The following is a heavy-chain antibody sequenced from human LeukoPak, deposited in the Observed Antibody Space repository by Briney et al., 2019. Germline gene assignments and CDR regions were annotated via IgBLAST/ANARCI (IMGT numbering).Heavy chain of an antibody. Sequence: GASVKVSCKASGYTFTGYYMHWVRQAPGQGLEWMGWINLNSGGTNYAQKFQGRVTMTRDTSISTAYMELSRLRSDDTAVYYCARNFYFDSSGYHHYWGQGTLVTVSS. D-gene: IGHD3-22*01. CDR1: GYTFTGYY. V-gene: IGHV1-2*02. CDR2: INLNSGGT. J-gene: IGHJ4*02. CDR3: ARNFYFDSSGYHHY.